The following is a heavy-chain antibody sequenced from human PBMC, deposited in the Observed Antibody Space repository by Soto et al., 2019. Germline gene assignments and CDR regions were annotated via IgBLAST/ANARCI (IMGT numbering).Heavy chain of an antibody. D-gene: IGHD6-13*01. J-gene: IGHJ4*02. CDR2: IIPILGIA. CDR3: ARGYSSSWAAY. Sequence: QVQLVQSGAEVKKPGSSVKVSCKASGGTFSSYTISWVRQAPGQGLEWMGRIIPILGIANYAQKFQGRVTITANKSTSTAHMELSSLRSEDTAVYYCARGYSSSWAAYWGQGTLVTVSS. CDR1: GGTFSSYT. V-gene: IGHV1-69*02.